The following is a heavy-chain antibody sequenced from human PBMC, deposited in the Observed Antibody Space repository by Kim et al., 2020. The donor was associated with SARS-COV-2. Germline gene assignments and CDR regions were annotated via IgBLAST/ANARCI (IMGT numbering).Heavy chain of an antibody. V-gene: IGHV3-64D*06. CDR1: GFTFSSYA. CDR2: ISSNGGST. D-gene: IGHD3-9*01. Sequence: GGSLRLSCSASGFTFSSYAMHWVRQAPGKGLEYVSAISSNGGSTYYADSVKGRFTISRDNSKNTLYLQMSSLRAEDTAVYYCVIDRGLAVQYSAWLVAGRGFDYWGQGTLVTVSS. CDR3: VIDRGLAVQYSAWLVAGRGFDY. J-gene: IGHJ4*02.